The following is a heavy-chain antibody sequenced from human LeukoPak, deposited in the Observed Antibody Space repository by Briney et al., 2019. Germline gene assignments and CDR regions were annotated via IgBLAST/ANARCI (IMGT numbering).Heavy chain of an antibody. D-gene: IGHD3-22*01. CDR2: IYPGDSDT. V-gene: IGHV5-51*01. Sequence: GESLKISCKASGYRFTNFWIGWGRQMPEKGLEWMGTIYPGDSDTRYRPSFQGQVTISADKSISTVYLQWSSLKASDTAMYYCARLGVEAYDSSGFYYFDYWGQGALVTVSS. CDR3: ARLGVEAYDSSGFYYFDY. CDR1: GYRFTNFW. J-gene: IGHJ4*02.